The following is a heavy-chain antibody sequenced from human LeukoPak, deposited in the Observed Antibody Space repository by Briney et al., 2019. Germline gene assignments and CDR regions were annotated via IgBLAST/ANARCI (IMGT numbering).Heavy chain of an antibody. CDR1: GYSISTGYF. CDR3: ARHGYFGRTYFFDY. V-gene: IGHV4-38-2*01. Sequence: SETLSLTCVVSGYSISTGYFWGWVRQPPGKGLEWIGSIYRNGSTYYNPSLKSRVTVSVDTSKNQFSLKLSSVTAADTAVYYCARHGYFGRTYFFDYWGQGTLVTVSS. D-gene: IGHD5-24*01. J-gene: IGHJ4*02. CDR2: IYRNGST.